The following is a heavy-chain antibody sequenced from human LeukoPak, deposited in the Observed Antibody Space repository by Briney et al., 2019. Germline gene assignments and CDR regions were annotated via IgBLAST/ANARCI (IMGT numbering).Heavy chain of an antibody. CDR1: GFTFSSYA. Sequence: GGSLRLSCAASGFTFSSYAMSWVRQAPGKGLEWVSAISGSGGSTYYADSVKGRFTISRDNAKNSLYLQMNSLRAEDTAVYYCARVTRPLDYWGQGTLVTVSS. J-gene: IGHJ4*02. D-gene: IGHD4-23*01. CDR2: ISGSGGST. V-gene: IGHV3-23*01. CDR3: ARVTRPLDY.